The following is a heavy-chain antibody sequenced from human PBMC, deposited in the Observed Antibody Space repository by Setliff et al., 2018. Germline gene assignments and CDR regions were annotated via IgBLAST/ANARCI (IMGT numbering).Heavy chain of an antibody. D-gene: IGHD3-16*02. V-gene: IGHV1-18*01. J-gene: IGHJ6*02. CDR1: GYTFTTYG. CDR3: ARGKVLYDYVWGSYRYEDYYYCMDV. CDR2: ISADNGNT. Sequence: ASVKVSCKASGYTFTTYGISWVRQAPGQGLEWMGWISADNGNTNYAQNLQGRVTMTTDTSTSTAYMELRSLRSDDTAIYYCARGKVLYDYVWGSYRYEDYYYCMDVWGQGTTVTVSS.